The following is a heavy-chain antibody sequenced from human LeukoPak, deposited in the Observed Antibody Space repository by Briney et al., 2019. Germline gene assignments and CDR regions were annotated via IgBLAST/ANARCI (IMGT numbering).Heavy chain of an antibody. Sequence: PSETLSLTCAVSGYSISSGYYWGWIRQPPGKGLEWIGTIYHNGNTYYNPSLKSRVTISVGTSKNQFSLKLSSVTAADTAVYYCARVRYNYGDSDYWGQETLVTVSS. V-gene: IGHV4-38-2*01. J-gene: IGHJ4*02. CDR3: ARVRYNYGDSDY. D-gene: IGHD5-18*01. CDR2: IYHNGNT. CDR1: GYSISSGYY.